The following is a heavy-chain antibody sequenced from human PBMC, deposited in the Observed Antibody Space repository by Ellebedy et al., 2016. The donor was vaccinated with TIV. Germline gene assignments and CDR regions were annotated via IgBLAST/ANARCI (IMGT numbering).Heavy chain of an antibody. CDR1: GFTFSSYW. D-gene: IGHD3-22*01. Sequence: GGSLRLXXAASGFTFSSYWMSWVRQAPGKGLEWVANIKQDGSEKYYVDSVKGRFTISRDNSKNTLYLQMNSLRDEDTAVYYCARELYYYDSSGPDYWGQGTLVTVSS. CDR2: IKQDGSEK. V-gene: IGHV3-7*01. CDR3: ARELYYYDSSGPDY. J-gene: IGHJ4*02.